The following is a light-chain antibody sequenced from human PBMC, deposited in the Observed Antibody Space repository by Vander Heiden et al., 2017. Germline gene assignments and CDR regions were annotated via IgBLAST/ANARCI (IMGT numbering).Light chain of an antibody. J-gene: IGKJ5*01. CDR1: QSVNLF. CDR3: QQRSNWPIT. CDR2: NAS. V-gene: IGKV3-11*01. Sequence: EVGWTQAPATLSLAQGEIATLSCRASQSVNLFLAWYQQNPGQAPRLLFSNASNRATGIPARFSGSGSGTAFTLTISSLDTEDFAVYYCQQRSNWPITFGQGTRLEIK.